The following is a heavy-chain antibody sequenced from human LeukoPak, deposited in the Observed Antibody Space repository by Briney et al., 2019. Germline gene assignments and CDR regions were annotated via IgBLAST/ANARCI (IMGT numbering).Heavy chain of an antibody. CDR1: GYSFTSYW. D-gene: IGHD6-13*01. V-gene: IGHV5-51*01. J-gene: IGHJ4*01. CDR3: ARLKAPSIPAAGNVPFDY. CDR2: IYPGDSDT. Sequence: GESLKISCKGSGYSFTSYWIGWVRQMPGKGLEWMGIIYPGDSDTRYSPSFQGQVTISADKSISTAYLQWSSLKASDTAMYYCARLKAPSIPAAGNVPFDYWGHGTLVTVAS.